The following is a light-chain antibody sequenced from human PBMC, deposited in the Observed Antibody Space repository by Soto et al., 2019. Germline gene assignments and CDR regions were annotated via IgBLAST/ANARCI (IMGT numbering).Light chain of an antibody. V-gene: IGKV1-33*01. Sequence: DIQMTQSPSSLSASVGDRVTVTCRASQGISSSLAWYQQKPGKAPKLLIYDASNMETGVPARFSGSGSGTDFTFTISSLQPEDIATYYCQQYENFPITFGQGTRLEIK. J-gene: IGKJ5*01. CDR2: DAS. CDR3: QQYENFPIT. CDR1: QGISSS.